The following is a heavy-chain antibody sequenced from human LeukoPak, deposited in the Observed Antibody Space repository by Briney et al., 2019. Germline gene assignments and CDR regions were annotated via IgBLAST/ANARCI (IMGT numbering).Heavy chain of an antibody. V-gene: IGHV3-9*01. J-gene: IGHJ4*02. CDR1: GFTFDDYA. CDR2: ISWNSGSI. D-gene: IGHD4/OR15-4a*01. Sequence: PGGSLRLSCAASGFTFDDYAMHWVRQAPGKGLEWVSGISWNSGSIGYADSVKGRFTISRDNAKNSLYLQMNSLRAEDTALYYCVKDTYGGNPKGYFDYWGQGILVTASS. CDR3: VKDTYGGNPKGYFDY.